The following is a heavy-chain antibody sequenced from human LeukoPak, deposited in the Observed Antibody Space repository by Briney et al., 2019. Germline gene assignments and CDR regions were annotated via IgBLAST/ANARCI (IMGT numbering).Heavy chain of an antibody. CDR3: ARAGSSSWFDFDY. V-gene: IGHV3-33*01. D-gene: IGHD6-13*01. J-gene: IGHJ4*02. CDR2: IWYDGSNK. CDR1: GFTFSSYG. Sequence: GWSLRLSCAASGFTFSSYGMHWVRQAPGKGLEWVAVIWYDGSNKYYADSMKGRFTISRDNSKNTLYLQMNSLRAEDTAVYYCARAGSSSWFDFDYWGQGTLVTVSS.